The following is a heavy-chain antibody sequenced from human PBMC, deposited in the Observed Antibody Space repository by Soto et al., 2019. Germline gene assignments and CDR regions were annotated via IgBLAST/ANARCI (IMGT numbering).Heavy chain of an antibody. CDR1: GFTFSSYA. CDR2: ISGSGGST. V-gene: IGHV3-23*01. CDR3: AKAMEQQLVSAYYYGMDV. J-gene: IGHJ6*02. D-gene: IGHD6-13*01. Sequence: EVQLLESGGGLVQPGGSLRLSCAASGFTFSSYAMSWVRQAPGKGLEWVSAISGSGGSTYYADSVKGRFTISRDNSKNTLYLQMNSLRAEDTAVYYCAKAMEQQLVSAYYYGMDVWGQGTTVTVSS.